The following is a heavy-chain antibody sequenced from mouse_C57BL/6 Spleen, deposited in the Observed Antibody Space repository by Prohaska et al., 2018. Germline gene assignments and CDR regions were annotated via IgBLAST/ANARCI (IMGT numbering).Heavy chain of an antibody. CDR2: INPNNGGT. Sequence: GYTFTDYYMNWVKQSHGKSLEWIGDINPNNGGTSYNQKFKGKATLTVDKSSSTAYMELRSLTSEDSAVYYCAKGSNYVDWGQGTTLTVS. V-gene: IGHV1-26*01. CDR1: GYTFTDYY. D-gene: IGHD2-5*01. CDR3: AKGSNYVD. J-gene: IGHJ2*01.